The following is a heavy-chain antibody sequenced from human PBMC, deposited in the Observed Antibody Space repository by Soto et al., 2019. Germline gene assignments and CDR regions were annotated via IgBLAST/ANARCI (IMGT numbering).Heavy chain of an antibody. CDR2: IYYSGVT. CDR1: DNSISSSRYY. CDR3: ARQEGYTAGCQGY. D-gene: IGHD2-21*02. Sequence: QLQLQESGPGLVKPSETLSLTCTVSDNSISSSRYYWGWIRQPPGEGLEWIGSIYYSGVTNYNPSLQSRLTISLDTSKSQFSLKLSSVSAADTAVYYCARQEGYTAGCQGYWGPGTLVTVAS. J-gene: IGHJ4*02. V-gene: IGHV4-39*01.